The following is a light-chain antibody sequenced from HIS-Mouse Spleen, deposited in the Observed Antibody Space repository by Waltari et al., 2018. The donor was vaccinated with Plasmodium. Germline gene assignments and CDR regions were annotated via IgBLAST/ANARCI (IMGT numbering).Light chain of an antibody. CDR3: MIWPSNASGV. Sequence: QPVLTQPPSSSASPGESARLTCTLPSAIHVGSYQIYWYQQTPGSPPRYLLYYYSDSDKGQGSGVPSRFSGSKDASANTGILLISGLQSEDEADFYCMIWPSNASGVFGGGTKLTVL. J-gene: IGLJ3*02. CDR2: YYSDSDK. CDR1: SAIHVGSYQ. V-gene: IGLV5-37*01.